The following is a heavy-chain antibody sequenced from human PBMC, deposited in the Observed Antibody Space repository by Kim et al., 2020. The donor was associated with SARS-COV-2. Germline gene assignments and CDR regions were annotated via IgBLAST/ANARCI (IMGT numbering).Heavy chain of an antibody. CDR3: AREGSYSSGGGYFDY. CDR1: GGSFSGYY. Sequence: SETLSLSCAVYGGSFSGYYWSWIRQPPGKGLEWIGEINHSGSTNYNPSLKSRVTISVDTSQNQFSLKLSSVTAADTAVYYCAREGSYSSGGGYFDYWGQGTLVTVSS. V-gene: IGHV4-34*01. J-gene: IGHJ4*02. D-gene: IGHD6-19*01. CDR2: INHSGST.